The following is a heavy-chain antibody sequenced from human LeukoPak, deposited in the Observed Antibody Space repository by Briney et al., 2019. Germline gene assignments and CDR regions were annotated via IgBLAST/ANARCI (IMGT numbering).Heavy chain of an antibody. CDR2: INPSGGST. CDR3: ASALGYCSGGSCYAPVLPIN. CDR1: GYTFTSYY. Sequence: GASVKVSCKASGYTFTSYYMHWVRQAPGQGLEWMGIINPSGGSTSYAQKFQGRVTMTRDMSTSTVYMELSGLRSEDTAVYYCASALGYCSGGSCYAPVLPINWGQGTLVTVSS. J-gene: IGHJ4*02. V-gene: IGHV1-46*01. D-gene: IGHD2-15*01.